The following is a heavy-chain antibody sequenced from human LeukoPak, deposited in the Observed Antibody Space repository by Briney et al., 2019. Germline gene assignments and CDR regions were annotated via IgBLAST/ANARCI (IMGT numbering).Heavy chain of an antibody. V-gene: IGHV4-61*03. J-gene: IGHJ5*02. Sequence: SETLSLTCTVSGDSVSSGSYYWSWVRQPPGKGLEWIGYIYYTGNTNYNPSLKSRVTISVDTSKNHFSPKLNSVTAADTAVYYCARHYGPWGQGTLVTVSS. D-gene: IGHD3-16*01. CDR3: ARHYGP. CDR2: IYYTGNT. CDR1: GDSVSSGSYY.